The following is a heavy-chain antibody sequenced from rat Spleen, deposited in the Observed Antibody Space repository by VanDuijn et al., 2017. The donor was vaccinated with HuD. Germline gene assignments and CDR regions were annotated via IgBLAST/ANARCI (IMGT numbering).Heavy chain of an antibody. J-gene: IGHJ3*01. CDR1: GFTFSNYG. D-gene: IGHD1-12*02. V-gene: IGHV5-27*01. CDR2: ISTAGGNT. Sequence: EVQLVESGGDLVQPGRSLKLSCAASGFTFSNYGMAWVRQTPTKGLEWVASISTAGGNTFYRGSVRGRFTISRDNAKSTLYLQLDSLRSEDTATYYCTTDTFYDVTYYPGGFDYWGQGTLVTVSS. CDR3: TTDTFYDVTYYPGGFDY.